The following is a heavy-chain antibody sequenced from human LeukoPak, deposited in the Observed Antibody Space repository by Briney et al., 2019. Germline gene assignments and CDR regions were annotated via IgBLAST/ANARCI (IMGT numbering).Heavy chain of an antibody. CDR1: GFTLISFG. D-gene: IGHD5-24*01. J-gene: IGHJ4*02. CDR2: ISSSSSTI. Sequence: PGGPLRPSLAASGFTLISFGMNGSPQAPGRGRGGFSYISSSSSTIYYADSVKGRFTISRDNAKNSLYLQMNSLRVEDTAVYYCARYVEMATSRGFDYWGQGTLVTVSS. V-gene: IGHV3-48*01. CDR3: ARYVEMATSRGFDY.